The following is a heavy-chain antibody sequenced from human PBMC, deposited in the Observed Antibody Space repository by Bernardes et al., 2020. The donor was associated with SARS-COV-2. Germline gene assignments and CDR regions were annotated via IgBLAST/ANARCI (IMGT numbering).Heavy chain of an antibody. CDR3: ARDQGQLVLIYYYGMDV. CDR2: ISSSSSTI. J-gene: IGHJ6*02. CDR1: GFTFSSYS. D-gene: IGHD6-6*01. V-gene: IGHV3-48*01. Sequence: GGSLRLSCAASGFTFSSYSMNWVRQAPGKGLEWVSYISSSSSTIYYADSVKGRFTISRDNSKNTLYLQMSSLRAEDTAVYYCARDQGQLVLIYYYGMDVWGQGTTVTVSS.